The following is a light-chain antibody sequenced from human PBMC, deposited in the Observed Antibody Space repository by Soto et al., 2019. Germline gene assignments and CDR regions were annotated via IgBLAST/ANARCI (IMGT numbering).Light chain of an antibody. V-gene: IGKV3-15*01. CDR2: SAS. CDR3: QQYNNWPPWT. CDR1: RSVSSN. J-gene: IGKJ1*01. Sequence: EIVMTQSPATLSVSPGERATLSCRASRSVSSNLAWYQQKPGQAPRLLIYSASTRATGIPARFSGSGSGTEFTLTISSLQSEDFGIYYCQQYNNWPPWTFGPGTKVEIK.